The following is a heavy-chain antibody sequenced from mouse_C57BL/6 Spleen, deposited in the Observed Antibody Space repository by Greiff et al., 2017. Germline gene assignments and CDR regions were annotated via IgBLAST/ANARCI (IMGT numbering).Heavy chain of an antibody. J-gene: IGHJ4*01. CDR2: IDPSDSYT. Sequence: QVQLQQSGAELVMPGASVKLSCKASGYTFTSYWMHWVKQRPGQGLEWIGEIDPSDSYTNYNQKFKGKSTLTVDKSSSTAYMQLSSLTSEDSAVYYCARGGGSSYLYYYAMDYWGQGTSVTVSS. V-gene: IGHV1-69*01. CDR3: ARGGGSSYLYYYAMDY. CDR1: GYTFTSYW. D-gene: IGHD1-1*01.